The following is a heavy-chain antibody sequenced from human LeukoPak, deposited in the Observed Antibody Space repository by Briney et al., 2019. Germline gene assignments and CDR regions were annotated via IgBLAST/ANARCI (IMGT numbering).Heavy chain of an antibody. CDR3: ARDPLAYCAGDCYHRFFDY. Sequence: GASVKVSCKASGYTFTKSYIHWVRQAPGQRLEWMGLINPGGDNTDYAQNFQGRLTMTSDTSARTVYMELRSLRSDDTAVYYCARDPLAYCAGDCYHRFFDYWGQGTLVTVSS. CDR1: GYTFTKSY. D-gene: IGHD2-21*02. CDR2: INPGGDNT. V-gene: IGHV1-46*01. J-gene: IGHJ4*02.